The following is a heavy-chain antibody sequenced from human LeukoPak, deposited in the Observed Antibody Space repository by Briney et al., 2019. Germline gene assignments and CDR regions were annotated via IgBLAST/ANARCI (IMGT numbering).Heavy chain of an antibody. CDR1: GFTFDDYA. V-gene: IGHV3-9*01. Sequence: LRLSCAASGFTFDDYAMHWVRQAPGKGLEWVSGISWNSGSIGYADSVKGRFTISRDNAKNSLYLQMNSLRAEDTALYYCAKASGSSSWYVFDYWGQGTLVTVSS. D-gene: IGHD6-13*01. J-gene: IGHJ4*02. CDR2: ISWNSGSI. CDR3: AKASGSSSWYVFDY.